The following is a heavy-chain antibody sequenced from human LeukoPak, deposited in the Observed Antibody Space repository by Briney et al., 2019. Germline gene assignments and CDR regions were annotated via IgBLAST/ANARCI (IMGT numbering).Heavy chain of an antibody. V-gene: IGHV3-30*02. CDR3: AKETKLTYYYDSSGL. CDR2: IRYDGSNK. Sequence: GGSLRLSCAASGFTFSSYGMHWVRQAPGKGLEWVAFIRYDGSNKYYADSVKGRFTISRDNSKNTLYLQMNSLRAEDTAVYYCAKETKLTYYYDSSGLWGQGTLVTVSS. D-gene: IGHD3-22*01. J-gene: IGHJ4*02. CDR1: GFTFSSYG.